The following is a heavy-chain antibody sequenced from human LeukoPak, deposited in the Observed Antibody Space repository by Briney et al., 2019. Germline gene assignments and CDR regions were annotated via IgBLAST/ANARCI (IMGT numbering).Heavy chain of an antibody. D-gene: IGHD2-15*01. J-gene: IGHJ6*02. V-gene: IGHV3-9*01. CDR1: GFTFDDYA. CDR3: AKVTAAVYYYYGMDV. CDR2: ISWNSGSI. Sequence: GGSLRLSCAASGFTFDDYAMHWVRQAPGNGLEWVSGISWNSGSIGYADSVKGRFTISRDNAKNSLYLQMNSLRAEDTALYYCAKVTAAVYYYYGMDVWGQGTTVTVSS.